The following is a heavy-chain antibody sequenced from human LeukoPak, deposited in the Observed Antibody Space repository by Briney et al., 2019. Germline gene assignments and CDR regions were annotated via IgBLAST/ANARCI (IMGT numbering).Heavy chain of an antibody. Sequence: ASVKVSCKASGYTFTSHYVHWVRQAPGQGLEWVGIINPSGGSTTYAQKFEDRVTLTRDTSTSTVYMELRSLRSEDTAVFYCARDTHGSGSSFYYYHGMGVWGQGTTVTVSS. CDR1: GYTFTSHY. V-gene: IGHV1-46*01. CDR2: INPSGGST. CDR3: ARDTHGSGSSFYYYHGMGV. J-gene: IGHJ6*02. D-gene: IGHD3-10*01.